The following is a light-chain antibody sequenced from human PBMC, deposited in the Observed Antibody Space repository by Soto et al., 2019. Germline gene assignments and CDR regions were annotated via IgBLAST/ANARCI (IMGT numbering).Light chain of an antibody. Sequence: EIVLTQSPNTLSLSPGERATLSCSASQSVSSDYLVWYQQKPGQAPRLLIYGASNRANGIPDRFSGSGSGTDFTLTISRLEPEYFAVYYCQHYGNTPPSVTFGPGNKVDIK. CDR1: QSVSSDY. CDR3: QHYGNTPPSVT. J-gene: IGKJ3*01. V-gene: IGKV3-20*01. CDR2: GAS.